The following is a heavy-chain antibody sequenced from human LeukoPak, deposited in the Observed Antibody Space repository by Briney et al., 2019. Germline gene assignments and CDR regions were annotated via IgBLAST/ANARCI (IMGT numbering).Heavy chain of an antibody. D-gene: IGHD6-13*01. V-gene: IGHV1-46*01. Sequence: ASVNVSCKASGYIFTNYYMHWVRQAPGQGREWMGIINPSGGNTNYAQKFQGRVTMTRDTSASTVYMELSSLRSEVTAVYYCSRLSPSQTIVVRDRSSWFDYWGQGALVTVSS. CDR3: SRLSPSQTIVVRDRSSWFDY. CDR1: GYIFTNYY. CDR2: INPSGGNT. J-gene: IGHJ4*02.